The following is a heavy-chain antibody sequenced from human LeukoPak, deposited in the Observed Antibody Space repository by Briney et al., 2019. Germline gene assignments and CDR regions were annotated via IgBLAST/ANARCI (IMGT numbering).Heavy chain of an antibody. J-gene: IGHJ4*01. D-gene: IGHD1-26*01. CDR3: AGNRGTYQPYYFDY. CDR2: LYHSGST. CDR1: GYSISSGYY. Sequence: SETLSLTCAVSGYSISSGYYWGWIRQPPGKGLEWIGSLYHSGSTYYNPSLKSRVTISIDTPKNQFSLKLSSVTAPDTAVYYCAGNRGTYQPYYFDYWGQGTLVTVSS. V-gene: IGHV4-38-2*01.